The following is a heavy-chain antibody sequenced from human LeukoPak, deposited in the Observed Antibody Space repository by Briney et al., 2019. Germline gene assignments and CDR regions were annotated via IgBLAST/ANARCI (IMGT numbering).Heavy chain of an antibody. D-gene: IGHD7-27*01. J-gene: IGHJ4*02. CDR3: AKDLRFGSRRTGGFDY. V-gene: IGHV3-23*01. CDR1: GFTFSSYA. CDR2: ISGSGGST. Sequence: GGSLRLSCAAPGFTFSSYAMSWVRQAPGKGLEWVSAISGSGGSTYYADSVKGRFTISRDNSKNTLYLQMNSLRAEDTAVYYCAKDLRFGSRRTGGFDYWGQGTLVTVSS.